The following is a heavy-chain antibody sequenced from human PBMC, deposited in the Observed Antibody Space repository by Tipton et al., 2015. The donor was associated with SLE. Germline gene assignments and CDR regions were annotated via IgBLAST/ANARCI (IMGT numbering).Heavy chain of an antibody. CDR2: ISYDGSNK. CDR1: GFTFSSYA. CDR3: ARAFSSNLVRMDFQH. J-gene: IGHJ1*01. D-gene: IGHD6-13*01. Sequence: RSLRLSCAASGFTFSSYAMHWVRQAPGKGLEWVAVISYDGSNKYYADSVKGRFTISRDNSKNTLYLQMNSLRAEDTAVYYCARAFSSNLVRMDFQHWGQGTLVTVSS. V-gene: IGHV3-30-3*01.